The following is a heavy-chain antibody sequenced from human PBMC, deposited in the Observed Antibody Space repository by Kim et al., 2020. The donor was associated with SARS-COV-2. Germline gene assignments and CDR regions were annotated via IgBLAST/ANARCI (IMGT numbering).Heavy chain of an antibody. CDR1: GGTFSSYA. CDR3: ARGVQYCSSTSCPVDY. D-gene: IGHD2-2*01. CDR2: IIPIFGTA. Sequence: SVKVSCKASGGTFSSYAISWVRQAPGQGLEWMGGIIPIFGTANYAQKFQGRVTITADESTSTAYMELSSLRSEDTAVYYCARGVQYCSSTSCPVDYWGQGTLVTVSS. V-gene: IGHV1-69*13. J-gene: IGHJ4*02.